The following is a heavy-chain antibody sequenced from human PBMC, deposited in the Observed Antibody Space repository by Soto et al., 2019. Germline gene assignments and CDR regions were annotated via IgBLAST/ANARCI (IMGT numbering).Heavy chain of an antibody. V-gene: IGHV1-24*01. J-gene: IGHJ4*02. CDR3: AKGGDYGRYYFDY. CDR2: FDPEGGET. Sequence: VSVKVSWKVCGYTLDELSMYWVCHAPGKGLEWMGGFDPEGGETIYAQKFQGRVTMTEDTSTDTAYMELSSLRSEDTAVYYCAKGGDYGRYYFDYWGQGTLVTVSS. D-gene: IGHD4-17*01. CDR1: GYTLDELS.